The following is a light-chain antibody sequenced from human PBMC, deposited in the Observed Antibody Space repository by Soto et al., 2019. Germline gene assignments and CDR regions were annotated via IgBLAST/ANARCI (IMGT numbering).Light chain of an antibody. Sequence: QAVVTQEPSLTVSPGGTVTLTCASSTGAVTSGYYPNWFQQKPGQAPRALIYSTNNKYFWTPARFSGSLLGGKAALTLSGVQPEDEADYYCLLYYGGQLGVFGGGTKLTV. J-gene: IGLJ2*01. V-gene: IGLV7-43*01. CDR3: LLYYGGQLGV. CDR1: TGAVTSGYY. CDR2: STN.